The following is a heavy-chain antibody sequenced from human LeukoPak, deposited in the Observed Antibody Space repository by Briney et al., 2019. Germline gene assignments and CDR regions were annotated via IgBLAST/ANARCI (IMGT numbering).Heavy chain of an antibody. CDR1: GGTFSSYA. D-gene: IGHD6-6*01. CDR3: ARIAARDYYYYYYMDV. J-gene: IGHJ6*03. V-gene: IGHV1-69*05. Sequence: EASVKVSCKASGGTFSSYAISWVRQAPGQGLEWMGGIIPIFGTANYAQKFQGRVTITTDESTSTAYMELSSLRSEDTAVYYCARIAARDYYYYYYMDVWGKGTTVTVSS. CDR2: IIPIFGTA.